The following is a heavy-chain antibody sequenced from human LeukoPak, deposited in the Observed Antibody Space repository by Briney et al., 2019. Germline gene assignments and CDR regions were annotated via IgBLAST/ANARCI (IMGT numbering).Heavy chain of an antibody. V-gene: IGHV4-59*08. CDR1: GASISALY. CDR2: TYYSGRP. D-gene: IGHD6-13*01. Sequence: SETLSLTCAVYGASISALYWGWIRQSPGKGLEWIGYTYYSGRPTYNPSLKSRVTISLDTSKNQFSLRVNSVPAADTAIYYCARHHGHQFSDSWYLRGSLDYWGRGILVAVSS. CDR3: ARHHGHQFSDSWYLRGSLDY. J-gene: IGHJ4*02.